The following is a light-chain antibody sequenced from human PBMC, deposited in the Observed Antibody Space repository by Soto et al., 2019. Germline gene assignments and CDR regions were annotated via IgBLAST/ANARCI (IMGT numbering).Light chain of an antibody. J-gene: IGLJ3*02. CDR1: SSDVGGYNY. Sequence: QSALTQPASVSGSPGQSITISCTGTSSDVGGYNYVSWYQQHPGKAPKLMIYEVSNRPSGIPDRFSASKSGTSATLGITGLQTGDEADYYCEAWDSSLSAGVFGGGTKLTVL. CDR2: EVS. V-gene: IGLV2-14*01. CDR3: EAWDSSLSAGV.